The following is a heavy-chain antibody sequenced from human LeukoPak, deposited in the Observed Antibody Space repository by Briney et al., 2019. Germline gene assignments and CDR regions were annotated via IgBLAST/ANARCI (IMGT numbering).Heavy chain of an antibody. J-gene: IGHJ4*02. CDR2: ISGSGGST. V-gene: IGHV3-23*01. Sequence: GGSLRLSCAASGFTFSSYAMSWVRQAPGKGLEWVSAISGSGGSTYYADSVKGRFTISRDNSKNTLYLQMNSLRAEDTAVYYCAKDRTPSTYYYDSSGFTFDYWGQGTLVTVSS. CDR1: GFTFSSYA. CDR3: AKDRTPSTYYYDSSGFTFDY. D-gene: IGHD3-22*01.